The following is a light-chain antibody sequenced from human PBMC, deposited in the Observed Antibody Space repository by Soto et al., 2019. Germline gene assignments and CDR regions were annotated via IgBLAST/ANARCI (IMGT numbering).Light chain of an antibody. CDR1: NIGSKS. Sequence: SYELTQPPSVSGAPGQTARITCGGNNIGSKSVHWYQQKPVQAPVLVVYDDSDRPSGIPERFSGSNSGNTATLTISRVEAGDAAYYYCPVWDSRSATYVFGTGTKVTVL. V-gene: IGLV3-21*02. CDR3: PVWDSRSATYV. CDR2: DDS. J-gene: IGLJ1*01.